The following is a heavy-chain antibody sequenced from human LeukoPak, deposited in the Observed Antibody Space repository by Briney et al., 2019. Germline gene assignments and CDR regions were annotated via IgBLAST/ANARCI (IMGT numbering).Heavy chain of an antibody. D-gene: IGHD6-6*01. CDR3: ARAPARTDSFDI. V-gene: IGHV4-4*07. CDR2: IYTSGST. Sequence: XWSWIRXPAGKGLEWIGRIYTSGSTNYNPSLRSRVTISVDTSKNQFSLKLSSVTAADTAVYYCARAPARTDSFDIWGQGTMVTVSS. J-gene: IGHJ3*02. CDR1: X.